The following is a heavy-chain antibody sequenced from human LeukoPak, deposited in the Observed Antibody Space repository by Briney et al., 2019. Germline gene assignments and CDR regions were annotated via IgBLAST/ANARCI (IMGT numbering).Heavy chain of an antibody. CDR3: ARGGTYYYDSSGYYYGY. J-gene: IGHJ4*02. D-gene: IGHD3-22*01. CDR1: GGSISSYY. V-gene: IGHV4-4*07. CDR2: IYTSGST. Sequence: SETLSLTCTVSGGSISSYYWSWIRQPAGKGLEGIGRIYTSGSTNYNPSLKSRVTMSVDTSKNQFSLKLSSVTAADTAVYYCARGGTYYYDSSGYYYGYWGQGTLVTVSS.